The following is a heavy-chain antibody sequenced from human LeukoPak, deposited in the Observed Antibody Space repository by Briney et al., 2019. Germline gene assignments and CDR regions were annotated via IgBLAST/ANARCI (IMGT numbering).Heavy chain of an antibody. J-gene: IGHJ4*02. V-gene: IGHV5-51*01. D-gene: IGHD3-10*01. Sequence: GESLKISCKGSGYSFTSYWIGWVRQMPGKGLEWMGIIYPRDSDTRYGPSFQGQVIISADKSISAAYLQWGGLKASDTAIYYCVRLPSMIRGRYFDFWGQGTLVTVTS. CDR3: VRLPSMIRGRYFDF. CDR1: GYSFTSYW. CDR2: IYPRDSDT.